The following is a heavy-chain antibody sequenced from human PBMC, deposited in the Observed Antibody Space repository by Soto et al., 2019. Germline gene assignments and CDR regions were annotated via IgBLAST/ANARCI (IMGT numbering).Heavy chain of an antibody. V-gene: IGHV4-59*01. CDR3: ARDNGDYVYDY. J-gene: IGHJ4*02. D-gene: IGHD4-17*01. Sequence: PSETLSVTCPVSGASLSNYDWTWIRQPPGKGLEWIGYTHYSGSTDYNSYLKSRVTISVDMSKNQVSLKLTSVSAADTAVYYCARDNGDYVYDYWGQGTLVTVSS. CDR2: THYSGST. CDR1: GASLSNYD.